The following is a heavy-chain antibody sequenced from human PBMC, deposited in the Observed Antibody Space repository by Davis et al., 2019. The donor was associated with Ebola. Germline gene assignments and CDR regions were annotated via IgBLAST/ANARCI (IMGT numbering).Heavy chain of an antibody. CDR2: ISGSGKTT. CDR1: GFTFGDYA. Sequence: GESLKISCTTSGFTFGDYAMTWVRQAPGKGLEWVACISGSGKTTYYADSVKGRFTISRDNAKDTVYLQMNSLRAEDTAEYYCATLSYGMDVWGQGTTVTVSS. V-gene: IGHV3-23*01. CDR3: ATLSYGMDV. J-gene: IGHJ6*02.